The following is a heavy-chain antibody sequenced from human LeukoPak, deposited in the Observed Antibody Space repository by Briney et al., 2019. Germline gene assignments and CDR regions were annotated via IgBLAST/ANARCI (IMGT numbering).Heavy chain of an antibody. CDR3: AKGDNVITFGGDIPWGAFDI. Sequence: GGSLRLSCAASGFTFSSYGMHWVRQAPGKGLEWVAVISYDGSNKYYADSVKGRFTISRDNSKNTLYLQMNSLRAEDTAVYYCAKGDNVITFGGDIPWGAFDIWGQGTMVTVSS. V-gene: IGHV3-30*18. J-gene: IGHJ3*02. CDR2: ISYDGSNK. D-gene: IGHD3-16*02. CDR1: GFTFSSYG.